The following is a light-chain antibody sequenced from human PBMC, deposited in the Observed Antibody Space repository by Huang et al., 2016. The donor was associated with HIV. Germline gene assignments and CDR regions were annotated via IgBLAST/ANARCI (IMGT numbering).Light chain of an antibody. CDR1: QSVTSY. J-gene: IGKJ4*01. Sequence: EIALTQSPATLSLSPGERATLSCRASQSVTSYLAWYQQKPGQAPRLLIYDASHRAAGIPARCSGSGSGTDFTLSISSLEPEDFAVYYCRQRSNRPLTFGGGTKVEIK. V-gene: IGKV3-11*01. CDR3: RQRSNRPLT. CDR2: DAS.